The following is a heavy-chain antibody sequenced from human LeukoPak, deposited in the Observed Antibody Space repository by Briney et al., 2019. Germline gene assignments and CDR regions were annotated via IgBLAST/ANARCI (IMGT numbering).Heavy chain of an antibody. CDR3: ARAYLNALQQTFEAFDI. V-gene: IGHV4-61*02. D-gene: IGHD4-11*01. CDR2: IYTSGST. J-gene: IGHJ3*02. CDR1: GGSISSGSYY. Sequence: SETLSLTCTVSGGSISSGSYYWSWIRQPAGKGLEWIGRIYTSGSTNNNPSLKSRVTISVDTSKNQFSLKLSSVTAADTAVYYCARAYLNALQQTFEAFDIWGQGTMVTVSS.